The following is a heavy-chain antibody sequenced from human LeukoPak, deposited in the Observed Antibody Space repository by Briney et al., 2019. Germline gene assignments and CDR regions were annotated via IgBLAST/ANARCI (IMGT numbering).Heavy chain of an antibody. D-gene: IGHD6-13*01. Sequence: GGPLRLSCAASGFTFGSYGMHGVRQAPGKGLEGVAVIWYDGSNKYYADSVKGRFTISRDNSKNTLYLQMNSLRAEDTAVYHCARDPSPKVSSSWYGAWGQGTLVTVSS. V-gene: IGHV3-33*01. CDR2: IWYDGSNK. CDR1: GFTFGSYG. CDR3: ARDPSPKVSSSWYGA. J-gene: IGHJ5*02.